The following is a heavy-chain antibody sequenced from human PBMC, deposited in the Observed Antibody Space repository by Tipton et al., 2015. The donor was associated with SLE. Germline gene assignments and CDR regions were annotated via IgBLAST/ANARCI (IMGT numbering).Heavy chain of an antibody. V-gene: IGHV4-59*01. CDR3: ARRGYDYYYYYYMDV. CDR1: GGSISSFH. D-gene: IGHD5-12*01. Sequence: TLSLTCTVSGGSISSFHWSWIRQPPGKGLEWIGYIYYSGSTNYNPSLKSRVTISVDTSKNQFSLKLSSVTAADTAVYYCARRGYDYYYYYYMDVWGKGTTVTVSS. CDR2: IYYSGST. J-gene: IGHJ6*03.